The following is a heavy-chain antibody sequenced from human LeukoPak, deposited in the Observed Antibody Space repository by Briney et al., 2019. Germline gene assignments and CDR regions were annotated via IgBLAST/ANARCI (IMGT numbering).Heavy chain of an antibody. D-gene: IGHD3-10*01. CDR2: IYTSGST. CDR3: ARAGLMVRGVTAAWFDP. CDR1: GGSISSYY. J-gene: IGHJ5*02. V-gene: IGHV4-4*07. Sequence: SETLSLTXTVSGGSISSYYWSWIRQPAGKGLEWIGRIYTSGSTNYSPSLKSRVTMSVDTSKNQFSLKLSSVTAADTAVYYCARAGLMVRGVTAAWFDPWGQGTLVTVSS.